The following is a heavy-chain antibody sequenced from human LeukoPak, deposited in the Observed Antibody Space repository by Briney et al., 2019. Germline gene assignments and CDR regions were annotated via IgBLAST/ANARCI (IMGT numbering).Heavy chain of an antibody. Sequence: PSETLSLTCTVSGGSISSGGYYWRWIRQHPGKGLEWIGYIYYSGSTYYNPSLKSRVTISVDTSKNQFSPKLSSVTAADTAVYYCARDYYDILTGYTETSDWGQGTLVTVSS. D-gene: IGHD3-9*01. CDR1: GGSISSGGYY. CDR3: ARDYYDILTGYTETSD. J-gene: IGHJ4*02. CDR2: IYYSGST. V-gene: IGHV4-31*03.